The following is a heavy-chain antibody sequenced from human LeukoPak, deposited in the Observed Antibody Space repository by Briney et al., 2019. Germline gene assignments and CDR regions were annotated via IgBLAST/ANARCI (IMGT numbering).Heavy chain of an antibody. CDR2: INSDGSTT. Sequence: GGSLRLSCAASGYTFSSYWMHWVRQAPGKGLVWVSRINSDGSTTSYADSVRGRFTISRDNAKNTLYLQMNSLTAEDTAVYYCARGGGAAAAHNWFDPWGQGTLVTVSS. D-gene: IGHD6-13*01. CDR3: ARGGGAAAAHNWFDP. J-gene: IGHJ5*02. V-gene: IGHV3-74*01. CDR1: GYTFSSYW.